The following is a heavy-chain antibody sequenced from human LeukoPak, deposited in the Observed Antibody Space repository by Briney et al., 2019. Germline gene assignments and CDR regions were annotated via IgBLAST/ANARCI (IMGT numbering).Heavy chain of an antibody. CDR2: LSGSGGST. D-gene: IGHD3-10*01. J-gene: IGHJ4*02. V-gene: IGHV3-23*01. CDR1: GFTFSNYA. Sequence: GGSLRLSCAASGFTFSNYAMSWVRQAPGKGLAWVSTLSGSGGSTFYADSVRGRFTISRDNSKNTLYLEMNSLRAEDTAVYYCAKFLRGDWGQGTLVTVSS. CDR3: AKFLRGD.